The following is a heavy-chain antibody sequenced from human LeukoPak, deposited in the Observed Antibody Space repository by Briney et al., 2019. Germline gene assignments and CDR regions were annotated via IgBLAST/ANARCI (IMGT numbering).Heavy chain of an antibody. V-gene: IGHV3-11*01. CDR3: AKGYRGHFDY. J-gene: IGHJ4*02. Sequence: PGGSLRLSCAAAVFTFSYYYMSWTRQAPGKGLEWFSYISSSGSTIYYADCVKGRFTISRENAKNSLYLQMNSLRAEETDVYYCAKGYRGHFDYWGQGTLVTVSS. CDR2: ISSSGSTI. D-gene: IGHD5-18*01. CDR1: VFTFSYYY.